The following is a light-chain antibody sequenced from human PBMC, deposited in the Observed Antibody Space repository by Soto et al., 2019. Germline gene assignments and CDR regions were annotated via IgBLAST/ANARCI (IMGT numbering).Light chain of an antibody. V-gene: IGKV1-5*03. Sequence: DIQMTQSPSTLSGSVGDRVTITCRASQTISSWLAWYQQKQGKAPKLLIYKAATLTSGVPSRFSGSGSGTEFTLTISSLQPDDFATYYCQHYNSYSEAFGQGTKVDIK. CDR3: QHYNSYSEA. CDR1: QTISSW. CDR2: KAA. J-gene: IGKJ1*01.